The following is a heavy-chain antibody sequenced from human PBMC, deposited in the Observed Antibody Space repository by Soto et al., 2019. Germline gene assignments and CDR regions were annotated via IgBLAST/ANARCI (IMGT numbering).Heavy chain of an antibody. CDR1: GYTFTSYA. V-gene: IGHV1-3*01. CDR3: ARSRPLTVSGSYCLFDS. D-gene: IGHD1-26*01. CDR2: INAGNGNT. J-gene: IGHJ5*01. Sequence: EASVKVSCKASGYTFTSYAMHWVRQAPGQRLEWMGWINAGNGNTKYSQKFQGRVTITRDTSASTAYMELSSLRSEDTAVYYCARSRPLTVSGSYCLFDSLGQGTLVTGSS.